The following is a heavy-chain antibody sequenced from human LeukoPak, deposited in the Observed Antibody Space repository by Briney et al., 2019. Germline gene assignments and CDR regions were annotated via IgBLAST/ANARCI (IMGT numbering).Heavy chain of an antibody. CDR3: ARESYDSSGYHY. J-gene: IGHJ4*02. Sequence: GGSLRLSCAASGFTFSSYAMHWARQAPGKGLEWVAVISYDGSNKYYADSVKGRFTISRDNSKNTLYLQMNSLRAEDTAVYYCARESYDSSGYHYWGQGTLVTVSS. CDR2: ISYDGSNK. D-gene: IGHD3-22*01. V-gene: IGHV3-30-3*01. CDR1: GFTFSSYA.